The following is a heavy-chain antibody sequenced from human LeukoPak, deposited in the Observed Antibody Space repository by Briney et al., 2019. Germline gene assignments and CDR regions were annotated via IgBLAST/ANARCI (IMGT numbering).Heavy chain of an antibody. D-gene: IGHD3-22*01. CDR2: ISYSGST. V-gene: IGHV4-61*05. Sequence: SETLSLTCTVSGGSISSSSYYWSWIRQPPGKGLEWIGYISYSGSTNYNPSLKSRVTISVDTSKNQFSLKLSSVTAADTAVYYCARLGNYYDSSGYYYAFDIWGQGTMVTVSS. J-gene: IGHJ3*02. CDR3: ARLGNYYDSSGYYYAFDI. CDR1: GGSISSSSYY.